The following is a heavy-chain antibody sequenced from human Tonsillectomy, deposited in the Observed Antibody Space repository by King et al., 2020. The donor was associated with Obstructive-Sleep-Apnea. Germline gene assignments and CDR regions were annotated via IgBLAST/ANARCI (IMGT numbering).Heavy chain of an antibody. Sequence: QLQESGPGLVKPSETLSLTCTVSGGSISSSSYYWGWIRQPPGKGLEWIGSIYYSGSTYYNPSLQSRVTITVDTSENQSSLKLSSVTAADTAVYYCARGLRDEDNWNYFYWFDPWGQGTLVTVSS. D-gene: IGHD1-7*01. CDR1: GGSISSSSYY. CDR3: ARGLRDEDNWNYFYWFDP. V-gene: IGHV4-39*07. J-gene: IGHJ5*02. CDR2: IYYSGST.